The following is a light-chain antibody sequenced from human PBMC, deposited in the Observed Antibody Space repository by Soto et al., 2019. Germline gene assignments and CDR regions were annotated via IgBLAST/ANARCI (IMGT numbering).Light chain of an antibody. Sequence: IVLTQSPGTLSLSPGERATLSCRASQSLSSNYLAWYQQKSGQAPRLLIYDAVTRATGIPDRFSGSGSGTTFTLTISRLEPDDSAVYYCQQYDRSPWTFGQGTKVEIK. CDR1: QSLSSNY. CDR2: DAV. V-gene: IGKV3-20*01. CDR3: QQYDRSPWT. J-gene: IGKJ1*01.